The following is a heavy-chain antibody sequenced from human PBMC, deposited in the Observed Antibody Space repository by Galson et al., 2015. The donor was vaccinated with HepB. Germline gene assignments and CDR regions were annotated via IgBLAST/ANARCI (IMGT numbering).Heavy chain of an antibody. Sequence: SVKVSCKVSGYTLTELSMHWVRQAPGKGLEWMGGFDPEDGETIYAQKFQGRVTMTEDTSTDTACMELSSLRSEDTAVYYCATSGRYCSSTSCPPYYYYYYMDVWGKGTTVTVSS. CDR2: FDPEDGET. CDR1: GYTLTELS. CDR3: ATSGRYCSSTSCPPYYYYYYMDV. D-gene: IGHD2-2*01. J-gene: IGHJ6*03. V-gene: IGHV1-24*01.